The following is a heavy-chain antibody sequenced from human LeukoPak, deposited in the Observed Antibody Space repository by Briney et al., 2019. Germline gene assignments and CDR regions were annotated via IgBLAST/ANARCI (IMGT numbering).Heavy chain of an antibody. CDR1: GGSFSGYY. Sequence: SETLSLTCAVYGGSFSGYYWSWIRQPPGKGLEWIGEINHSGSTNYNPSLKSRVTISVDTSKNQFSLKLSSVTVADTAVYYCARLRWLPNWFDPWGQGTLVTVSS. J-gene: IGHJ5*02. CDR2: INHSGST. CDR3: ARLRWLPNWFDP. V-gene: IGHV4-34*01. D-gene: IGHD4-23*01.